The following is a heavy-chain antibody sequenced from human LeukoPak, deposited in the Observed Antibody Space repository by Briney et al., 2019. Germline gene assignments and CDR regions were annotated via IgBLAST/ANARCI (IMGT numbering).Heavy chain of an antibody. CDR2: IYYSGST. Sequence: SETLSLTCTVSGGSISSYYWSWIRQPPGKGLEWIGYIYYSGSTNYNPSLKSRVTISVDTSKNQFSLKLSSVTAADTAVYYCARGMGSSYWGAWADYCYYMDVWGKGTTVTISS. D-gene: IGHD6-13*01. CDR1: GGSISSYY. V-gene: IGHV4-59*01. CDR3: ARGMGSSYWGAWADYCYYMDV. J-gene: IGHJ6*03.